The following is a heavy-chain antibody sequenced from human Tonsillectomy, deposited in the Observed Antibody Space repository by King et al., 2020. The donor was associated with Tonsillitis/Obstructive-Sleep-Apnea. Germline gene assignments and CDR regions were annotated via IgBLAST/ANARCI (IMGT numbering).Heavy chain of an antibody. V-gene: IGHV3-23*04. J-gene: IGHJ3*02. CDR3: AKEGYDSSGAFPPGAFDI. CDR1: GFTFSSYA. D-gene: IGHD3-22*01. CDR2: ISGSGGST. Sequence: QLVQSGGGLVQPGGSLRLSCAASGFTFSSYAMNWVRQAPGKGLEWVSGISGSGGSTYYADSVKGRFTISRDNSKNTLYLQMNSLRAEDTAVYYCAKEGYDSSGAFPPGAFDILGQGTMVTVSS.